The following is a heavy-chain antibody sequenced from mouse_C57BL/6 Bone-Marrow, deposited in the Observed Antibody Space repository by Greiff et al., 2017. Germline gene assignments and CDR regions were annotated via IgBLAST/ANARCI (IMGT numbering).Heavy chain of an antibody. V-gene: IGHV1-64*01. CDR2: IHPNSGST. D-gene: IGHD1-1*01. CDR1: GYTFTSYW. J-gene: IGHJ2*01. CDR3: ARTFITTVGYFDY. Sequence: QVQLKQPGAELVKPGASVKLSCKASGYTFTSYWMHWVKQRPGQGLEWIGMIHPNSGSTNYNEKFKSKATLTVDKSSSTAYMQLSSLTSEDPAVYYCARTFITTVGYFDYWGQGTTLTVSS.